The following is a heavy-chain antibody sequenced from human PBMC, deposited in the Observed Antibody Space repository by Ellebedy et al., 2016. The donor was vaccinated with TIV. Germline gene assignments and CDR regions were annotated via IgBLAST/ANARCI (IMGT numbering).Heavy chain of an antibody. Sequence: GGSLRLSCAASGFTFSSYAMSWVRQAPGKGLEWVSAISGSGGSTYYADSVKGRFTVSRDNSKNSLYLQMTSLRTEDTALYYCAKDKSSLYFFDYWGQGTLVTVSS. CDR2: ISGSGGST. D-gene: IGHD3-9*01. J-gene: IGHJ4*02. CDR1: GFTFSSYA. CDR3: AKDKSSLYFFDY. V-gene: IGHV3-43*02.